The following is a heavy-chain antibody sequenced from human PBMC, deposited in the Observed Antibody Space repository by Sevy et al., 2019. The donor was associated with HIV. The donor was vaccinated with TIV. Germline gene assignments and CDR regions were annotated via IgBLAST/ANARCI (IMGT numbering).Heavy chain of an antibody. V-gene: IGHV3-49*03. D-gene: IGHD6-13*01. CDR3: TRDRWAKYYFDY. CDR1: GFALRSYT. J-gene: IGHJ4*02. CDR2: IRSKEYGGTT. Sequence: GGSLRLSCGVSGFALRSYTMNWLRQAPGKGLEWVGFIRSKEYGGTTEYAASVKGRFTISRDESKSIAFLEMNSLKFEDTAVYYCTRDRWAKYYFDYWGQGILVTVSS.